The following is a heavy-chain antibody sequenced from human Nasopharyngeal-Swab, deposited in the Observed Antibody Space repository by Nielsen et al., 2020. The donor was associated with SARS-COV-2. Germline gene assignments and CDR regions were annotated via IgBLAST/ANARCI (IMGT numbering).Heavy chain of an antibody. Sequence: GESLKISCEASGFTFSSYAMSWVRQAPGKGLEWVSAISGSGGSTYYADSVKGRFTISRDNSKNTLYLQMNSLRAEDTAVYYCAKGGLRGYFDYWGQGTLVTVSS. J-gene: IGHJ4*02. D-gene: IGHD3-16*01. V-gene: IGHV3-23*01. CDR3: AKGGLRGYFDY. CDR2: ISGSGGST. CDR1: GFTFSSYA.